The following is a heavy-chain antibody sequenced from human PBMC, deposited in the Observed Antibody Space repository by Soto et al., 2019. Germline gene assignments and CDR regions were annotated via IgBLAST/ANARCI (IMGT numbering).Heavy chain of an antibody. Sequence: GGSLRLSCAASGFTFSSYAMSWVRQAPGKGLEWVSGISNSGGSTYYADSVKGRFTISRDNSKNTLYLQMNSLRTEDTAVFYCAKDFKGQGLARDGFDSWGQGTMVTVSS. CDR1: GFTFSSYA. CDR3: AKDFKGQGLARDGFDS. J-gene: IGHJ3*02. D-gene: IGHD6-19*01. CDR2: ISNSGGST. V-gene: IGHV3-23*01.